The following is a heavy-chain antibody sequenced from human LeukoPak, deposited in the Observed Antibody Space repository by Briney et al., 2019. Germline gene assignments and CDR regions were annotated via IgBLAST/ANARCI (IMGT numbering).Heavy chain of an antibody. D-gene: IGHD3-9*01. CDR2: INPNSGGT. Sequence: ASVKVSCKASGYTFTGYYMHWVRQAPGQGLEWMGWINPNSGGTNYAQKFQGRVTMTRDTSISTAYMELSRPRSDDTAVYYCARVVRNYDILTGYYSYFDYWGQGTLVTVSS. V-gene: IGHV1-2*02. CDR3: ARVVRNYDILTGYYSYFDY. CDR1: GYTFTGYY. J-gene: IGHJ4*02.